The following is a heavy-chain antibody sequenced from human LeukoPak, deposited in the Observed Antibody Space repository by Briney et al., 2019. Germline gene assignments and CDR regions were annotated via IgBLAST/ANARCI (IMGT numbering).Heavy chain of an antibody. D-gene: IGHD2-15*01. V-gene: IGHV6-1*01. CDR1: GDSVSSNSAG. CDR3: ARGGGRFDY. J-gene: IGHJ4*02. CDR2: TYYRSKWYN. Sequence: SQTLSLTCDISGDSVSSNSAGWDWIRQSPSRGLEWLGRTYYRSKWYNDFATSVKSRITINPDTSKNQFSLQLNSVTPEDTAVYYCARGGGRFDYWGQGTLVTVSS.